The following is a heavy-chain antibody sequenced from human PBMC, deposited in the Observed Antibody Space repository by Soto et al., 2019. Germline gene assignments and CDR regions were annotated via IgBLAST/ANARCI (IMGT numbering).Heavy chain of an antibody. V-gene: IGHV2-5*02. CDR3: AHTIVGVTLFDY. CDR1: GFSLSTSGVG. Sequence: QITLKESGPTLVKPTQTLTLTCTFSGFSLSTSGVGVGWIRQPPGKALEWLVLIYWDDDKRYSPSLKSRLTIXKXXSKNQVVLTMTNTDPVDTATYYCAHTIVGVTLFDYWGQGTLVTVSS. J-gene: IGHJ4*02. CDR2: IYWDDDK. D-gene: IGHD1-26*01.